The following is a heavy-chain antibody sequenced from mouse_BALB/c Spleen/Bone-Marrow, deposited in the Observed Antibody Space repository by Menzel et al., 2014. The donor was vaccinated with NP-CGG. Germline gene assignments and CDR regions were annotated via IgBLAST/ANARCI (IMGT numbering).Heavy chain of an antibody. CDR1: GFTFSSYG. CDR2: INSNGGST. V-gene: IGHV5-6-3*01. CDR3: VRGNYGNYVDYFDF. Sequence: DVQLVESGGGLVQPGGSLKLSCAASGFTFSSYGMSWVRQTPDKRLELVAIINSNGGSTYYPDSVKGRFTISRDTAKNTLYLQMSSLKSEETAMYYCVRGNYGNYVDYFDFWGQGTTLTVSS. D-gene: IGHD2-1*01. J-gene: IGHJ2*01.